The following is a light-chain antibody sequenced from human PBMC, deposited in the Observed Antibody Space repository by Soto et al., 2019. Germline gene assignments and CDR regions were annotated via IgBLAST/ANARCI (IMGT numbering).Light chain of an antibody. CDR2: TTS. CDR3: QQHYNTPRT. J-gene: IGKJ1*01. Sequence: SLSASVGDRVTITCRTSQPISDYLNWYQQKPGKAPTLLIYTTSNLQSGVPSRFSGSGSATHFTLTISSLQPEDFATYYCQQHYNTPRTFGQGTKVDIK. V-gene: IGKV1-39*01. CDR1: QPISDY.